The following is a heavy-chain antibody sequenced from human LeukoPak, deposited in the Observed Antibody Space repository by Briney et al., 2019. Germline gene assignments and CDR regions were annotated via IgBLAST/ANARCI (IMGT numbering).Heavy chain of an antibody. V-gene: IGHV3-53*01. CDR3: ARVGYYYDSSGYFFDY. Sequence: HAGGSLRLSCAASGFTVSSNYMSWVRQAPGKGLEWVSVIYSGGSTYYADSVKGRFTISRDNSKNTLYLQMNSLRAEDTAVYYCARVGYYYDSSGYFFDYWGQGTLVTVSS. J-gene: IGHJ4*02. CDR2: IYSGGST. CDR1: GFTVSSNY. D-gene: IGHD3-22*01.